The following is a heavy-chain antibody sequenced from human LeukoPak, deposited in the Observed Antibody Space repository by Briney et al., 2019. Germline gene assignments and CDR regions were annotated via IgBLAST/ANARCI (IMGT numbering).Heavy chain of an antibody. CDR3: ATGPSGLYYYYMDV. J-gene: IGHJ6*03. D-gene: IGHD3-3*01. CDR2: FDPEDGET. Sequence: GASVKVSCKVSGYTLTELSMHWVRQAPGKGLEWMGGFDPEDGETIYAQKFQGRVTMTEDTSTDTAYMELSSLRSEDTAVYYCATGPSGLYYYYMDVWGKGTTVTVSS. CDR1: GYTLTELS. V-gene: IGHV1-24*01.